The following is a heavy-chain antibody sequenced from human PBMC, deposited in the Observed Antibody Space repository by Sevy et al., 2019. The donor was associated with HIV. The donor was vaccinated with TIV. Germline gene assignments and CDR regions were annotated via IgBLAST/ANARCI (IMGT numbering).Heavy chain of an antibody. CDR3: VSSSADLSTGAPPRAFDV. CDR1: GYSISSSYY. Sequence: WETLSLTCGVSGYSISSSYYWGWIRQPPGRGLECVGEVNHSGGINYNPSLKRRITISGDTYKNHFSMKLISVSAAHTGVYYCVSSSADLSTGAPPRAFDVWGRGTMVTVSS. J-gene: IGHJ3*01. CDR2: VNHSGGI. V-gene: IGHV4-38-2*01.